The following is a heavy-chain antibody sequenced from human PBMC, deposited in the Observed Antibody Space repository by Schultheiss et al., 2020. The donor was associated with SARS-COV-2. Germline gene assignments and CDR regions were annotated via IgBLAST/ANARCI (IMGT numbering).Heavy chain of an antibody. CDR3: ARKPVRRVGATKIDYFDY. Sequence: GGSLRLSCAASGFTFSSYAMHWVRQAPGKGLEWVAVISYDGSNKYYADSVKGRFTISRDNSKNTLYLQMNSLRAEDTAVYYCARKPVRRVGATKIDYFDYWGQGTLVTVSS. V-gene: IGHV3-30-3*01. CDR2: ISYDGSNK. J-gene: IGHJ4*02. D-gene: IGHD1-26*01. CDR1: GFTFSSYA.